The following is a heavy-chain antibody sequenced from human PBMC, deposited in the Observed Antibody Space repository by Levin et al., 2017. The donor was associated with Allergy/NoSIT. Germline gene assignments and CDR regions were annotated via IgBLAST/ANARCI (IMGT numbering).Heavy chain of an antibody. CDR3: ARAVSIVVDAFDI. Sequence: ASVKVSCKASGYTFTGYYMHWVRQAPGQGLEWMGWINPNSGGTNYAQKFQGRVTMTRDTSISTAYMELSRLRSDDTAVYYCARAVSIVVDAFDIWGQGTMVTVSS. V-gene: IGHV1-2*02. CDR2: INPNSGGT. CDR1: GYTFTGYY. D-gene: IGHD3-22*01. J-gene: IGHJ3*02.